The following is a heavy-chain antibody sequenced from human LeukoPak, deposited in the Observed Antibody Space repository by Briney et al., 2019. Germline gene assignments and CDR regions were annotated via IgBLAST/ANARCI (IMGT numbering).Heavy chain of an antibody. V-gene: IGHV1-2*02. CDR1: GYTFTDNY. J-gene: IGHJ5*02. D-gene: IGHD1-26*01. CDR2: INPNSGGT. Sequence: ASVKVSCKASGYTFTDNYMHWVRQAPGQGLEWMGWINPNSGGTNYAQKFQGRVTMTRDTSISTAYMELSRLRSDDTAVYYCARLPIRYSGSYYSIARWFDPWGQGTLVTVSS. CDR3: ARLPIRYSGSYYSIARWFDP.